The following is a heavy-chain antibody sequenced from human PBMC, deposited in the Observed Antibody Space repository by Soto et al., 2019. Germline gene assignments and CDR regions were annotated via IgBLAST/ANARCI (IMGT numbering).Heavy chain of an antibody. J-gene: IGHJ4*02. Sequence: QITLKESGPTLVKPTQTLTLTCTFSGFSLSTRRVGVGWIRQPPGKALEWLALIYWDDNKHYSPSLKTRLTIAKDTSKNQVVLTVTNMDPMDTATYFCANDSRDWYGFDYWGQGTLVTVSS. CDR3: ANDSRDWYGFDY. CDR2: IYWDDNK. V-gene: IGHV2-5*02. D-gene: IGHD6-19*01. CDR1: GFSLSTRRVG.